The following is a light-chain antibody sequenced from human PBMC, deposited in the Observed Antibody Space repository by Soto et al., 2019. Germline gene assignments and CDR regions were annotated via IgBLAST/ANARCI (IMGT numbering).Light chain of an antibody. CDR1: QSITIY. Sequence: DIPMTQSPSSLSASVGDRVTITCRASQSITIYLNWYQQKPGEAPNLLIFGASTLQSGVPSRFSGSGSGTDFTLKISRVEAEDVGVYYCMQRIEFPLTFGGGTKVEIK. J-gene: IGKJ4*01. CDR3: MQRIEFPLT. CDR2: GAS. V-gene: IGKV1-39*01.